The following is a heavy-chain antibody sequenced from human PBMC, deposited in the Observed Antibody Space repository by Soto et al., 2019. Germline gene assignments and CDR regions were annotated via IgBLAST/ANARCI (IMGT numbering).Heavy chain of an antibody. CDR1: GFSISSHS. CDR3: ARAGTYNNGQRAIDY. Sequence: QVQLQESGPGLVKPSETLSLTCSVSGFSISSHSWSWIRQPPGKGLEWIGYSKTGGKTIYNPSLKSRIIISVDPSNQHFSLKLTSVTAAETAVYYCARAGTYNNGQRAIDYWGKGTLVTVSS. CDR2: SKTGGKT. V-gene: IGHV4-4*08. D-gene: IGHD6-19*01. J-gene: IGHJ4*02.